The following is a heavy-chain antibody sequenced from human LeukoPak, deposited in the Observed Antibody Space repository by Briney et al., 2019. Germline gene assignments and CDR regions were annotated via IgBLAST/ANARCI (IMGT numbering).Heavy chain of an antibody. D-gene: IGHD3-10*01. J-gene: IGHJ5*02. CDR1: GGSISSGSYY. V-gene: IGHV4-61*02. CDR2: IYTSGRT. Sequence: SETLSLTCTVSGGSISSGSYYWSWIRQPAGKGLEWIGRIYTSGRTNYNPSLKSRVTTSVDRSKNQFSLKLSSVTAADTAVYYCARQYGSGSYYNTRFWFDPWGQGTLVTVSS. CDR3: ARQYGSGSYYNTRFWFDP.